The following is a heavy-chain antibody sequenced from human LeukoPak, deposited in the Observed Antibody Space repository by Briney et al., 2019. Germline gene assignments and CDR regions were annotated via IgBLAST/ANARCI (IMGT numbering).Heavy chain of an antibody. CDR1: GYIFTNYG. D-gene: IGHD3-3*01. CDR3: ARVEGPSIFGVIDY. Sequence: ASVKVSCKASGYIFTNYGISWVRQAPGQGLEWMGWISVYNGDTNYAQKLQGRVTMTTDTSTSTAYMEVRSLRSDDTAVYFCARVEGPSIFGVIDYWGQGTLVTISS. CDR2: ISVYNGDT. J-gene: IGHJ4*02. V-gene: IGHV1-18*01.